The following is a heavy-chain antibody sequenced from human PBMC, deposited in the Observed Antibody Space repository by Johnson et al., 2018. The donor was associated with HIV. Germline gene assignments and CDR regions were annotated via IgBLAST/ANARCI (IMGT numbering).Heavy chain of an antibody. J-gene: IGHJ3*02. CDR2: INWNGGST. CDR3: AREVNPAPCDI. Sequence: VQLVESGGGLVQPGGSLRLSCEASGFTFDDYGMSWVRQAPGKGLEWVSGINWNGGSTGYADSVKGRFNISRENAKNSLYLQMNSLRAEDTALYYRAREVNPAPCDIWGQGTLVTVSS. CDR1: GFTFDDYG. D-gene: IGHD1-14*01. V-gene: IGHV3-20*04.